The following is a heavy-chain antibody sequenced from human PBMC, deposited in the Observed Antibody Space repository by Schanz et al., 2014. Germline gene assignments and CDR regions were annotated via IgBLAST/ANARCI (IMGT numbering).Heavy chain of an antibody. Sequence: EVQLVESGGGVVQPGRSVRLSCAASGFTFSRYAMHWVRQAPGKGLVWVSRIQSDGSITTYADSVKGRFAISRHNSKNTLYLQMNSLRAEDTAVYYCAKGQLLSYYFDYWGQGTLVTVSS. J-gene: IGHJ4*02. CDR1: GFTFSRYA. CDR3: AKGQLLSYYFDY. V-gene: IGHV3-74*02. CDR2: IQSDGSIT. D-gene: IGHD2-21*01.